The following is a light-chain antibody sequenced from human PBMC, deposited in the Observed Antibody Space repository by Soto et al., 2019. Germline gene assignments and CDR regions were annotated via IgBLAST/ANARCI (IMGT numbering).Light chain of an antibody. CDR3: NSYTSSSTLV. CDR2: EVT. Sequence: QSVLTQPASVSGSPGQSITISCIGTSSDVGGYNYVSWYQQHPGKAPKLMIYEVTNRPSGVSNRFSGSKSGNTASLTISGLQGEDEADYYCNSYTSSSTLVFGTGTQLTVL. CDR1: SSDVGGYNY. J-gene: IGLJ7*01. V-gene: IGLV2-14*01.